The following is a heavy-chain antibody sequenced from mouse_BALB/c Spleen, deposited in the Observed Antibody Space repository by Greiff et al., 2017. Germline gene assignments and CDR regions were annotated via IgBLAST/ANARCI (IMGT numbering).Heavy chain of an antibody. CDR2: IYPGDGDT. CDR3: ARGFYGNYGVDY. D-gene: IGHD2-1*01. Sequence: QVHVKQSGAELARPGASVKLSCKASGYTFTSYWMQWVKQRPGQGLEWIGAIYPGDGDTRYTQKFKGKATLTADKSSSTAYMQLSSLASEDSAVYYCARGFYGNYGVDYWGQGTSVTVSS. J-gene: IGHJ4*01. CDR1: GYTFTSYW. V-gene: IGHV1-87*01.